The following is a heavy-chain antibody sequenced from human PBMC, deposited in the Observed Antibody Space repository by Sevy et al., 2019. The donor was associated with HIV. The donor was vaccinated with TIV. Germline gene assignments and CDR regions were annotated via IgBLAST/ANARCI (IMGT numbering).Heavy chain of an antibody. D-gene: IGHD3-22*01. CDR1: GFTFSSYA. CDR3: AKGPPPEYYYDSSGNPYYFDY. Sequence: GGSLRLSCAASGFTFSSYAMSWVRQAPGKGLEWVSAISGSGGSTYYADSVKGRFTISRDNSKNTLYLQMNSLRAEDTAVYYCAKGPPPEYYYDSSGNPYYFDYWGQGTLVNVSS. CDR2: ISGSGGST. J-gene: IGHJ4*02. V-gene: IGHV3-23*01.